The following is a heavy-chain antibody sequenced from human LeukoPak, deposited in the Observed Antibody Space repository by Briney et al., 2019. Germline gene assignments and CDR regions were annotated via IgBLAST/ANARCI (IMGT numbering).Heavy chain of an antibody. D-gene: IGHD6-13*01. CDR3: ARHDSSSWYIAGAVDY. J-gene: IGHJ4*02. V-gene: IGHV4-39*01. CDR2: IYYSGST. CDR1: GGSISSGGYY. Sequence: SETLSLTCTVSGGSISSGGYYWSWIRQHPGKGLEWIGSIYYSGSTYYNPSLKSRVTISVDTSKNQFSLKLSSVTAADTAVYYCARHDSSSWYIAGAVDYWGQGTLVTVSS.